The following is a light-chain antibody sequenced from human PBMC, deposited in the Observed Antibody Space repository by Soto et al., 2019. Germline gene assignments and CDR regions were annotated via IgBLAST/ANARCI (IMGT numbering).Light chain of an antibody. V-gene: IGKV2-30*01. CDR2: SIS. CDR1: QSLVYSDGITY. Sequence: DVVMTQSPLSLPVTLGQPASISCRSSQSLVYSDGITYLNWFQQRPGQSPRRLIYSISNRDSGVPERFSGSGSGTDFTLKISRVEAEDVGLYYCMQGTHWPYTFGQGTKLEIK. CDR3: MQGTHWPYT. J-gene: IGKJ2*01.